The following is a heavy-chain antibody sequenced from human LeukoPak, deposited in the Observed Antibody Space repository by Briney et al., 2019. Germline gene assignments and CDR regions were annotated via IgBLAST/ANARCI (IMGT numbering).Heavy chain of an antibody. CDR1: GYSISSGYY. D-gene: IGHD2-2*01. CDR3: ARRLGYCSSTSCYYYFDY. V-gene: IGHV4-38-2*01. Sequence: SETLSLTCAVSGYSISSGYYWGWIRQPPGKGLEWIGSIYHGGSTYYNPSLKSRVTISVDTSKNQFSLKLSSVTAADTAVYYCARRLGYCSSTSCYYYFDYWGQGTLVTVSS. CDR2: IYHGGST. J-gene: IGHJ4*02.